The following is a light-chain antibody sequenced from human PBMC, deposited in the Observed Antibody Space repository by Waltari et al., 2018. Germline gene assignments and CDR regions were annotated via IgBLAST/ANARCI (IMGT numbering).Light chain of an antibody. CDR3: QQSYSALT. Sequence: DIQMTQSPSSLSASVGARVTITCQASQSITIYLNWYQHKPGKAPKLLIYAASSLQGGVPTRFSGSGSGTDFNLTISTLQPEDFATYYCQQSYSALTFGGGTKVEIK. CDR1: QSITIY. CDR2: AAS. V-gene: IGKV1-39*01. J-gene: IGKJ4*01.